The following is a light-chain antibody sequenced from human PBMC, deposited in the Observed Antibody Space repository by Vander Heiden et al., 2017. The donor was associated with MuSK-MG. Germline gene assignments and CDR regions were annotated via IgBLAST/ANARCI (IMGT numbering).Light chain of an antibody. CDR2: DAS. Sequence: IQMPQSPSTLSASVGDTVTITCRASQSISRWLAWHQQKGGKAPKLLIYDASSLESGVPSRFSGSGSGTDFTLTITSLQPDDFATYYCQQYNGFTYSFGQGTKLEIK. J-gene: IGKJ2*01. CDR1: QSISRW. V-gene: IGKV1-5*01. CDR3: QQYNGFTYS.